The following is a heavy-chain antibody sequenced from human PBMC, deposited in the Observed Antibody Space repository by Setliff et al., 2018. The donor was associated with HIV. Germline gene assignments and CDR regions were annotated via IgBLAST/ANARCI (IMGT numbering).Heavy chain of an antibody. D-gene: IGHD5-18*01. V-gene: IGHV4-34*01. Sequence: SETLSLTCAVYGGSFSGYYWNWIRQPPGNGLEWIGEINHSGSTKYNPSLKSRVTISVDMSKNQFSLKLTSVTAADTAVYYCARRTTYVDTAMYDYWGQGTLVTVSS. CDR3: ARRTTYVDTAMYDY. CDR1: GGSFSGYY. J-gene: IGHJ4*02. CDR2: INHSGST.